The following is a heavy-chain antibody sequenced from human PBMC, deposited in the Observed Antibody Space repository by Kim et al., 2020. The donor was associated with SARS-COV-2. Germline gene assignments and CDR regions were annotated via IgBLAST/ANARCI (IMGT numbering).Heavy chain of an antibody. CDR2: INHSGST. V-gene: IGHV4-34*01. Sequence: SETLSLTCAVYGGSFSGYYWSWIRQPPGKGLEWIGEINHSGSTNYNPSLKSRVTISVDTSKNQFSLKLSSVTAADTAVYYCARGPPWWRHPFDYWGQGTLVTVSS. CDR3: ARGPPWWRHPFDY. CDR1: GGSFSGYY. J-gene: IGHJ4*02. D-gene: IGHD2-21*02.